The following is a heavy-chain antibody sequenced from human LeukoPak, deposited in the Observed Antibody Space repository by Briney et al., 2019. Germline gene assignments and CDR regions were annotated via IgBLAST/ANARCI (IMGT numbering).Heavy chain of an antibody. J-gene: IGHJ4*02. V-gene: IGHV3-23*01. CDR3: AKVGVGWVAFEY. CDR1: AFTFSKVA. D-gene: IGHD3-16*01. Sequence: PGGSLRLSCAPSAFTFSKVAMSWVRQAPGKGLQWVSAISDSGGGTFYADSVKGRFTISRDNSKNTLYLQMNSLRAENTAVYYCAKVGVGWVAFEYWGQGTLVTVPS. CDR2: ISDSGGGT.